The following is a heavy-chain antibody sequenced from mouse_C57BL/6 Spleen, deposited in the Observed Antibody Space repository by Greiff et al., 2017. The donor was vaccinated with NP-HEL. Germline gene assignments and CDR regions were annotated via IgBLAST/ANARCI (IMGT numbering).Heavy chain of an antibody. J-gene: IGHJ3*01. CDR1: GYAFSSSW. CDR3: ARDRATVPWFAY. CDR2: IYPGDGDT. Sequence: QVQLQQSGPELVKPGASVKISCKASGYAFSSSWMNWVKQRPGKGLEWIGRIYPGDGDTNYNGKFKGKATLTADKSSSTAYMQLSSLTSEDSAVYFCARDRATVPWFAYWGQGTLVTVSA. D-gene: IGHD1-1*01. V-gene: IGHV1-82*01.